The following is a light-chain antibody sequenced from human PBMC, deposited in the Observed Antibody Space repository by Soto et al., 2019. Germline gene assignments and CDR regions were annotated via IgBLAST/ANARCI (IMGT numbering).Light chain of an antibody. CDR1: QSVSNNY. V-gene: IGKV3-20*01. CDR2: SAS. Sequence: ETVLTQSPGTLSLSPGERATLSCRASQSVSNNYLAWYQQKPGQAPRLLIYSASNRATGIPDRFSGSGSGTDFTLTISRLEPEDFAVYYCQQYGSSGTFGQGTKVDIK. CDR3: QQYGSSGT. J-gene: IGKJ1*01.